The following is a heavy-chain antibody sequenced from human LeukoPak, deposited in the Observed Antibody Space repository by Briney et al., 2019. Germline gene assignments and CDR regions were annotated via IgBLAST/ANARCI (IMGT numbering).Heavy chain of an antibody. Sequence: GGSLRLSCAASGFTFNNYAMHWVRQAPGRGLEWVAVISYDGSNKYYADSVKGRFTISRDNFKNTLYLQVNSLRAEDTAVYYCARETDVDTAMGDYWGQGTLVTVSS. CDR2: ISYDGSNK. CDR1: GFTFNNYA. CDR3: ARETDVDTAMGDY. V-gene: IGHV3-30*04. D-gene: IGHD5-18*01. J-gene: IGHJ4*02.